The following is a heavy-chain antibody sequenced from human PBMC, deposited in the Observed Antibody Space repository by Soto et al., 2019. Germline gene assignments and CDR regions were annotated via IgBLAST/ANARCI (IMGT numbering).Heavy chain of an antibody. CDR1: GFTFSSYS. CDR2: ISSSSSYI. CDR3: ARDRPISVYSSSWPDAFDI. D-gene: IGHD6-13*01. J-gene: IGHJ3*02. Sequence: GGSLRLSCAASGFTFSSYSMNWVRQAPGKGLEWVSSISSSSSYIYYADSVKGRFTISRDNAKNSLYLQMNSLRAEDTAVYYCARDRPISVYSSSWPDAFDIWGQGIMVTVSS. V-gene: IGHV3-21*01.